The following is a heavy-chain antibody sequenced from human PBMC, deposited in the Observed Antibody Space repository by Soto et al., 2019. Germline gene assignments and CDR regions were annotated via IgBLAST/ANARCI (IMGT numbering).Heavy chain of an antibody. D-gene: IGHD6-6*01. Sequence: TFSSYAMSWVRQAPGKGLEWVSAISGSGGSTYYADSVKGRFTISRDNSKNTLYLQMNSLRAEDTAVYYCAKVGIAARRDFVYWGQGTLVTVSS. CDR3: AKVGIAARRDFVY. V-gene: IGHV3-23*01. J-gene: IGHJ4*02. CDR1: TFSSYA. CDR2: ISGSGGST.